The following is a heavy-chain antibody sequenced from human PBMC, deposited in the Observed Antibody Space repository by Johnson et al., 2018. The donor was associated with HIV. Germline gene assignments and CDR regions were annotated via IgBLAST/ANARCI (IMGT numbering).Heavy chain of an antibody. CDR3: ARDGAADNAFDI. V-gene: IGHV3-74*01. Sequence: VQLVESGGGLVQPGRSLRLSCAASGFTFDDYAMHWVRQAPGKGLVWVSRINPDGSSTDYADSVKGRFTISRDNAKNTLYLQMNSLRAEDTAVYYCARDGAADNAFDIWGQGTMVTVSS. J-gene: IGHJ3*02. CDR2: INPDGSST. CDR1: GFTFDDYA. D-gene: IGHD3-16*01.